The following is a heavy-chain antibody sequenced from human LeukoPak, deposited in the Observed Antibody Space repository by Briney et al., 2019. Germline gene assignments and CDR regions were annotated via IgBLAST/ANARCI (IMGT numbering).Heavy chain of an antibody. J-gene: IGHJ6*03. V-gene: IGHV1-69*13. CDR3: ARDSDCSSTSCYASYYYMDV. CDR2: IIPIFGTA. CDR1: GGTFGSYA. D-gene: IGHD2-2*01. Sequence: SVKVSCKASGGTFGSYAISWVRQAPGQGLEWMGGIIPIFGTANYAQKFQGRVTITADESTSTAYMELSSLRSEDTAVYYCARDSDCSSTSCYASYYYMDVWGKGTTVTVSS.